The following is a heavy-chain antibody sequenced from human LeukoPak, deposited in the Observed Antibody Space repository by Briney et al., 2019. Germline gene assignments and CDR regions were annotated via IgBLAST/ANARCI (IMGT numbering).Heavy chain of an antibody. CDR1: GGSFRGYY. CDR2: INHSGST. V-gene: IGHV4-34*01. D-gene: IGHD6-13*01. CDR3: ARDKPAAGTRFYFDY. J-gene: IGHJ4*02. Sequence: KPSETLSLTCAVYGGSFRGYYWSWIRQPPGKGLEWIGEINHSGSTNYNPSLKSRVTISVDTSKNQFSLKLSSVTAADTAVYYCARDKPAAGTRFYFDYWGQGTLVTVSS.